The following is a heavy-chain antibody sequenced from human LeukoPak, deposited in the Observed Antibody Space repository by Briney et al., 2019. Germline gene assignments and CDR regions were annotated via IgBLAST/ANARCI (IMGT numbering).Heavy chain of an antibody. J-gene: IGHJ2*01. CDR1: GFTFDNYW. CDR2: INQDGSDR. CDR3: AKNAL. V-gene: IGHV3-7*01. Sequence: GGSLRLWCAVSGFTFDNYWTSWVRQAPGRGLEWVAKINQDGSDRYYVDSVKGRFTISRDNAKNSLYLQMNSLRAEDTAVYYCAKNALWGRGTLVTVSS.